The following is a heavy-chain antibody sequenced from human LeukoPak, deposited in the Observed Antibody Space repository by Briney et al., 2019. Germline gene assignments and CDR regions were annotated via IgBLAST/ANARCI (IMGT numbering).Heavy chain of an antibody. V-gene: IGHV3-23*01. D-gene: IGHD1-26*01. CDR2: ISGSGGST. Sequence: GGSLRLSCEVSGFTFSSYAMSWVRQAPGKGLEWVSAISGSGGSTYYADSVKGRFTIARDNSKNTLYLQMNSLRAEDTAVYYCAKTVRSVGGDYFDYWGQGTLVTVSS. CDR3: AKTVRSVGGDYFDY. J-gene: IGHJ4*02. CDR1: GFTFSSYA.